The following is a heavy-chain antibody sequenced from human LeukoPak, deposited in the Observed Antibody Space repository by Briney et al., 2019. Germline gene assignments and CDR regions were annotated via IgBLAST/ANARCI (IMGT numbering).Heavy chain of an antibody. CDR2: IYSIGNT. J-gene: IGHJ5*02. Sequence: GGSLRLSCAASGFIVSNNYMSWVRQAPGKGLEWVSVIYSIGNTYYADSVKGRFTISRDNSKNTLYLQMNGLRADDTAVYYCARRVIVGSTGNWFDPWGQGTLVTVSS. CDR1: GFIVSNNY. D-gene: IGHD1-26*01. CDR3: ARRVIVGSTGNWFDP. V-gene: IGHV3-53*01.